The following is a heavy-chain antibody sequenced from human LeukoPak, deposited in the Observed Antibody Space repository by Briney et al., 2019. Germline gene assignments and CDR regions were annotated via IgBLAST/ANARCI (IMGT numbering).Heavy chain of an antibody. CDR2: IYHSGYT. V-gene: IGHV4-39*07. J-gene: IGHJ5*02. D-gene: IGHD1-14*01. CDR3: AREGTVRWFDP. Sequence: SETLSLTCTVSGVSISSSNSYSGWLRQPPGRGREWIGGIYHSGYTFYNPSLNSRVTISVDTSKNEFSLKLNAVTAADTALYYCAREGTVRWFDPWGQGTLVTVYS. CDR1: GVSISSSNSY.